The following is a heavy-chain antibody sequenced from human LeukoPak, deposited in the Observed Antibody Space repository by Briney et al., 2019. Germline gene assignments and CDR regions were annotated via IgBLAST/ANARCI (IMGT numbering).Heavy chain of an antibody. V-gene: IGHV3-30*02. CDR3: AKEKKYYYDGSGYPGYDY. CDR1: GFTFSSYA. D-gene: IGHD3-22*01. CDR2: IRYDGTNK. J-gene: IGHJ4*02. Sequence: PGRSLRLSCEASGFTFSSYAMHWVRQAPGKGLAWVAFIRYDGTNKYYADSVKGRFTISRDNSKNTLYLQMNSLRVEDTAVYYCAKEKKYYYDGSGYPGYDYWGQGTLVTVSS.